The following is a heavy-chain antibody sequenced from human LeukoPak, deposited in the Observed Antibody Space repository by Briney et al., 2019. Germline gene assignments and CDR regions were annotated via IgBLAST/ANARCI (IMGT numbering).Heavy chain of an antibody. CDR2: TIPIFGTA. CDR1: GGSFSSYA. V-gene: IGHV1-69*06. CDR3: ARIGEGYCSSTSCHDY. J-gene: IGHJ4*02. Sequence: SVKVSCKASGGSFSSYAISWVRQAPGQGLEWMGGTIPIFGTANYAQKFQGRVTITADISTSTAYMELSSLRSDDTAVYYCARIGEGYCSSTSCHDYWGQGTLVTVSS. D-gene: IGHD2-2*01.